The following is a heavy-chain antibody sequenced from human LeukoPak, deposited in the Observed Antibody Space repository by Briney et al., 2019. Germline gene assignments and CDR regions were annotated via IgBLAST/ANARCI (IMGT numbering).Heavy chain of an antibody. D-gene: IGHD2-2*01. J-gene: IGHJ5*02. V-gene: IGHV1-69*13. CDR1: GGTFSSYA. CDR2: IIPIFGTA. CDR3: ARVYCSSTSCAPGNWFDP. Sequence: ASVKVSCKASGGTFSSYAISWVRQAPGQGLEWMGWIIPIFGTANYAQKFQGRVTITADESTSTAYMELSSLRSEDTAVYYCARVYCSSTSCAPGNWFDPWGQGTLVTVSS.